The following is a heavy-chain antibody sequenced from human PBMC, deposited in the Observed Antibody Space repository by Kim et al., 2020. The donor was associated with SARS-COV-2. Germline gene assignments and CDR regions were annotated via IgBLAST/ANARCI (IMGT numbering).Heavy chain of an antibody. D-gene: IGHD1-26*01. CDR1: GGSISSSSYY. Sequence: SETLSLTCTVSGGSISSSSYYWGWIRQPPGKGLEWIGSIYYSGSTYYNPSLKSRVTISVDTSKNQFSLKLSSVTAADTAVYYCARRSPGGGATFYWGQGTLVTVSS. J-gene: IGHJ4*02. CDR3: ARRSPGGGATFY. V-gene: IGHV4-39*01. CDR2: IYYSGST.